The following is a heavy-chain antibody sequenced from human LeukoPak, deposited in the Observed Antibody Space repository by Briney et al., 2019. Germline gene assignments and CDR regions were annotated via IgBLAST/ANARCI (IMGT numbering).Heavy chain of an antibody. V-gene: IGHV5-51*01. CDR2: IYPGDSDT. CDR1: GYSFTSYW. D-gene: IGHD1-26*01. J-gene: IGHJ4*02. CDR3: ARFLSRRGSWYYFDY. Sequence: GESLKISCKGSGYSFTSYWIGWVRQMPGKGLEWMGIIYPGDSDTRYSPSFQGQVTISADKSISTAYLQWSSLKASDTAMYYCARFLSRRGSWYYFDYGGQETLVTVSS.